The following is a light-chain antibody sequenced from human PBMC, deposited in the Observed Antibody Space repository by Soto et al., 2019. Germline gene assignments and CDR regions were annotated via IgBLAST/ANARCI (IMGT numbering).Light chain of an antibody. CDR1: QSVSRY. Sequence: EIVLTQSPATLSLSPGEVATLSVRASQSVSRYLAWYQQKPGQAPRLLIYDASNRATGIPARFSGSGSGTDFTLTISSLEPEDFAVYYCQQRSNWPITFGQGTRLEI. V-gene: IGKV3-11*01. CDR2: DAS. J-gene: IGKJ5*01. CDR3: QQRSNWPIT.